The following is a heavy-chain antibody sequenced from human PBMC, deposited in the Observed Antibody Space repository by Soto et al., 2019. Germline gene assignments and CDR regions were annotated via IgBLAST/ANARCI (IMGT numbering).Heavy chain of an antibody. D-gene: IGHD5-12*01. V-gene: IGHV3-30*03. CDR3: AFAQGDGYNFDY. CDR1: GFTFSSYG. J-gene: IGHJ4*02. CDR2: ISYDGSNK. Sequence: GGSLRLSCAASGFTFSSYGMHWVRQAPGKGLEWVAVISYDGSNKYYADSVKGRFTISRDNSTNTLYLQMNSLRAEETAVYYCAFAQGDGYNFDYWGQGTLVTVSS.